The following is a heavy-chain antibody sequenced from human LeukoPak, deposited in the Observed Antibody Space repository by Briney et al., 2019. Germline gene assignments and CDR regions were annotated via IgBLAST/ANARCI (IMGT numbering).Heavy chain of an antibody. CDR3: ARDDLSTHYYDSSGYYPY. V-gene: IGHV4-4*02. Sequence: SETLSLTCAVSGGSISSSNWWNWVRQTPGKGLEWIGEIYHRGNTHYTPSLKSRVTMSVDTSTNQFSLKLSSVTAADTAVYYCARDDLSTHYYDSSGYYPYWGQGTLVTVSS. CDR1: GGSISSSNW. CDR2: IYHRGNT. D-gene: IGHD3-22*01. J-gene: IGHJ4*02.